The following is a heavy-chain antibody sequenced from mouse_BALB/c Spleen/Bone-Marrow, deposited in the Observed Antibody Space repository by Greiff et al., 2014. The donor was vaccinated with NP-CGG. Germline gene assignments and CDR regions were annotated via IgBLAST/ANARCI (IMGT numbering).Heavy chain of an antibody. CDR1: GYTFTSYY. V-gene: IGHV1S56*01. CDR2: IYPGNVNT. J-gene: IGHJ4*01. Sequence: VKLQESGPELVKPGASVRISCKASGYTFTSYYIHWVKQRPGQGLEWIGWIYPGNVNTKYNEKFKGKATLTADKSSSTAYMQLSSLTSEDSAVYCCARDTMDYWGQGTSVTVSS. CDR3: ARDTMDY.